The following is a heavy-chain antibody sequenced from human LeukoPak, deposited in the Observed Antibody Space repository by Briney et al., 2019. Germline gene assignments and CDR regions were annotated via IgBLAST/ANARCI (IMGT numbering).Heavy chain of an antibody. V-gene: IGHV1-2*06. CDR3: AKNLAS. CDR1: VYTFTGHY. Sequence: ASVKVSCKASVYTFTGHYMHWVRQAPGQGLEWMGRIHPNSGDTIYAQIFQGRVTMTRDTSVSTAYMELSSLTSGDTAVYYCAKNLASWGQGTLVTVSS. J-gene: IGHJ5*02. CDR2: IHPNSGDT. D-gene: IGHD2-15*01.